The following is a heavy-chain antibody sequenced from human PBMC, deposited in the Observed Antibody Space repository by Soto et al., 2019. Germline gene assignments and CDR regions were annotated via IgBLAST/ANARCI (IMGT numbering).Heavy chain of an antibody. D-gene: IGHD1-1*01. J-gene: IGHJ4*02. CDR2: IDPHSGDT. Sequence: ASVKVSCKVSGYTFTVNHLHWVRQAPGQGLEWMGRIDPHSGDTNYAQKFQGRVTMTRDMSITTAYMELNRLTSDDTAVYYCARETYKFENWGQGSLVTVS. V-gene: IGHV1-2*06. CDR3: ARETYKFEN. CDR1: GYTFTVNH.